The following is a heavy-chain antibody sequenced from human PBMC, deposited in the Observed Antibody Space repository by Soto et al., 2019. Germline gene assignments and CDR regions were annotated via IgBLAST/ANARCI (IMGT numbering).Heavy chain of an antibody. J-gene: IGHJ5*02. CDR3: VHPRSTVQIPPT. CDR2: ISSNGDST. V-gene: IGHV3-64D*06. Sequence: GESLRLSCSASGFTFSMFSRHWIRQAPGKGLEYVSGISSNGDSTYYADSVKGRFTISRDNSKNTLYLQMSSLRAVDTAVYYCVHPRSTVQIPPTWGQGTLVTVSS. D-gene: IGHD4-17*01. CDR1: GFTFSMFS.